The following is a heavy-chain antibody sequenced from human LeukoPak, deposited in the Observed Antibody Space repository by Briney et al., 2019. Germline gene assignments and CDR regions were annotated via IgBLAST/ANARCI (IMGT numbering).Heavy chain of an antibody. CDR2: IRYDGSNK. J-gene: IGHJ4*02. Sequence: PGGSLRLSCAASGFTFSSYGMHWVRQAPGKGLEWVAFIRYDGSNKYYADSVKGRLTISRDSSKNTLYLQMNSLRADDTAVYYCAKDRSGAVGTVPAAIIFDYWGQGTLVTVSS. D-gene: IGHD2-2*01. V-gene: IGHV3-30*02. CDR1: GFTFSSYG. CDR3: AKDRSGAVGTVPAAIIFDY.